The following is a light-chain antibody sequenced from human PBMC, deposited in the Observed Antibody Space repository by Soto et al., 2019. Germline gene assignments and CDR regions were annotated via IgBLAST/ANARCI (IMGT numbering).Light chain of an antibody. Sequence: QSALTQPASVFGSPGQSITISCTGTSSDVGGYNYVSWYQQHPGKAPKLMIYEVSNRPSRVSNRFSGSKSGNTASLTISGLQAEDEADYYCSSYTRSSTSYVFGTGTKVTVL. J-gene: IGLJ1*01. CDR1: SSDVGGYNY. V-gene: IGLV2-14*01. CDR2: EVS. CDR3: SSYTRSSTSYV.